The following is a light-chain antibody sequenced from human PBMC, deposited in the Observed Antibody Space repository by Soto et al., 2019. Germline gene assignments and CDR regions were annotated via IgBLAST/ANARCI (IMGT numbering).Light chain of an antibody. CDR2: GSS. CDR1: QSVSSAY. J-gene: IGKJ1*01. Sequence: EIVLTQSPGTLSLSPGERATLSCRASQSVSSAYLAWYQQKLGQAPRLLIYGSSNRATGIPDRFSGSGSGTDFTLTISRLEPEDFAVYYCQKYGSSRWTFGQGTKVEIK. CDR3: QKYGSSRWT. V-gene: IGKV3-20*01.